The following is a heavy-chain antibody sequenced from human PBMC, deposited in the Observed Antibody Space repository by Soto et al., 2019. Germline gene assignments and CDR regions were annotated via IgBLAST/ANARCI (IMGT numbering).Heavy chain of an antibody. J-gene: IGHJ6*02. D-gene: IGHD1-7*01. CDR1: GYTFTSYG. CDR3: AREVLNWNSDYYYYYGMDV. V-gene: IGHV1-18*01. Sequence: ASVKVSCKASGYTFTSYGISWVRQAPGQGLEWMGWISAYNGNTNYAQKLQGRVTMTTDTSTSTAYMELRSLRSDDTAVYYCAREVLNWNSDYYYYYGMDVWGQGTTVTVSS. CDR2: ISAYNGNT.